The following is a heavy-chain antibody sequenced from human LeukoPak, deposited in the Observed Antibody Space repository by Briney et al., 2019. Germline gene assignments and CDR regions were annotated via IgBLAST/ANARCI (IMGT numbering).Heavy chain of an antibody. J-gene: IGHJ2*01. CDR3: ASPPQDSSGNWGWYFDF. CDR1: GDSVSSNSAA. Sequence: SQTLSLTCAISGDSVSSNSAAWNWIRQSPSRGLEWLGRTYYRSKWYNDYAVSVKSRITINPDTSKNQFSLQLNSVTPEDTAVYYCASPPQDSSGNWGWYFDFWGRGTLVTVSS. CDR2: TYYRSKWYN. D-gene: IGHD3-22*01. V-gene: IGHV6-1*01.